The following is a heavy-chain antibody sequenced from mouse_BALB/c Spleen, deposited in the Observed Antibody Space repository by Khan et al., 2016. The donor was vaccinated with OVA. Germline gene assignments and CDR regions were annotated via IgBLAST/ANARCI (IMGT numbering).Heavy chain of an antibody. V-gene: IGHV3-2*02. J-gene: IGHJ2*01. Sequence: VQLKESGPGLVKPSQSLSLTCTVTGYSITSDYAWNWIRQFPGNKLEWMGYISYSGRTSYNPSLKSRISLPREPSKNQFFLQLNSVTTEETATYYCARSVTITTVVATDFDYWGQGTTLTVSS. D-gene: IGHD1-1*01. CDR3: ARSVTITTVVATDFDY. CDR1: GYSITSDYA. CDR2: ISYSGRT.